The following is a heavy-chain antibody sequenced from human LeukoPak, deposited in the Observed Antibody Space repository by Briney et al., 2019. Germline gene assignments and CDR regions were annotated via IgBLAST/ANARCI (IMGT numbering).Heavy chain of an antibody. CDR3: ARGGFGYVYFDY. CDR2: INEGGSRD. J-gene: IGHJ4*02. Sequence: QPGGSLRLSCEVSGFTFSMYWMTWVRQAPGKRLEWVANINEGGSRDWYVDSLKGRYTISRDNAKNSLYLQMNSLRAEDTALYYCARGGFGYVYFDYWGQGTLVTVSS. V-gene: IGHV3-7*01. D-gene: IGHD3-16*01. CDR1: GFTFSMYW.